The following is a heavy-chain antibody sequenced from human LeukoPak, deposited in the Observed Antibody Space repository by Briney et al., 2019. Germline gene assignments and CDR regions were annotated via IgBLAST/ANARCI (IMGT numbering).Heavy chain of an antibody. CDR3: ARVPGYCSSTSCYGLFGYYYGMDV. CDR1: GGTFSSYA. D-gene: IGHD2-2*01. V-gene: IGHV1-69*13. CDR2: IIPIFGTA. J-gene: IGHJ6*02. Sequence: SVKVSCKASGGTFSSYAISWVRQAPGQGLEWMGGIIPIFGTANYAQKFQGRVTITADESTSTAYMELSSLRSEDTAVYYCARVPGYCSSTSCYGLFGYYYGMDVWGQGTTVTVSS.